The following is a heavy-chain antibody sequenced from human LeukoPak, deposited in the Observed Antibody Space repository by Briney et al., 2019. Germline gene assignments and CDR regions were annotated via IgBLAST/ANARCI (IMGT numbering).Heavy chain of an antibody. CDR2: ISGDGGST. V-gene: IGHV3-43*02. CDR3: AKDMRWLQSSLFDY. Sequence: GGSLRLSCAASGFTFDDYAMHWFVQAPGKGLGWVSLISGDGGSTYYADSVKGRFTISRDNSKNSLYLQMNSLRTEDTALYYCAKDMRWLQSSLFDYWGQGTLVTVSS. CDR1: GFTFDDYA. J-gene: IGHJ4*02. D-gene: IGHD5-24*01.